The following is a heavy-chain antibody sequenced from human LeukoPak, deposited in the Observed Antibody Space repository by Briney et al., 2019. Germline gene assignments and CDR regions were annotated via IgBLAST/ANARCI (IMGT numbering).Heavy chain of an antibody. CDR2: INPNSGGT. D-gene: IGHD4-17*01. CDR1: GYTFTGYY. J-gene: IGHJ4*02. V-gene: IGHV1-2*02. Sequence: ASVKVSCKASGYTFTGYYMHWVRQAPGQGLEWMGWINPNSGGTNYAQEFQGRVTMTRDTSISTAYMELSRLRSDDTAVYYCARSETTVYFDYWGQGTLVTVSS. CDR3: ARSETTVYFDY.